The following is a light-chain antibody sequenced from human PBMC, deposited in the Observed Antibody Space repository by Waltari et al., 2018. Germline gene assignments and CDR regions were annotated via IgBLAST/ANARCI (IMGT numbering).Light chain of an antibody. CDR1: TGPVTRGHY. CDR2: ATS. J-gene: IGLJ2*01. Sequence: QAVVTQEPSLTVSPGGTVPLTCASSTGPVTRGHYPHWFQQKPGQAPRTLIYATSNKHSWTPVRFSGSLLGGKAALTLSGAQPEDEADYYCLISFGGAEEIFGGGTKLTVL. CDR3: LISFGGAEEI. V-gene: IGLV7-46*01.